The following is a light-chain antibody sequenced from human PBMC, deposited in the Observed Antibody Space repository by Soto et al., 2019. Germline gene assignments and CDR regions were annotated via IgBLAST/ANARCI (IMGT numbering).Light chain of an antibody. V-gene: IGLV2-14*01. J-gene: IGLJ1*01. Sequence: QYVLTQPASVSGSPGQSITISCTGTSSDVGGYNYVSWYQQHPGKAPKLMIYDVSNRPSGVSNRFSGSKSGNTASLTISGLQAEDEADYYCSSYTSSSTLNYVFGTGTKVTVL. CDR3: SSYTSSSTLNYV. CDR1: SSDVGGYNY. CDR2: DVS.